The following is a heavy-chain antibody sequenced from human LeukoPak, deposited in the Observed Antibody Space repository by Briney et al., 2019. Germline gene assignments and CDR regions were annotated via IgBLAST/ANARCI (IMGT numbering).Heavy chain of an antibody. Sequence: NPSETLSLTCAVYGGSFSGYYWSWIRQPPGKGLEWIGEINHSGSTNYNPSLKSRVTISVDTSKNQFSLKLSSVTAADTAVYYCARSEHDYGDYVDWFDPWGQGTLVTVSS. J-gene: IGHJ5*02. CDR2: INHSGST. CDR3: ARSEHDYGDYVDWFDP. V-gene: IGHV4-34*01. D-gene: IGHD4-17*01. CDR1: GGSFSGYY.